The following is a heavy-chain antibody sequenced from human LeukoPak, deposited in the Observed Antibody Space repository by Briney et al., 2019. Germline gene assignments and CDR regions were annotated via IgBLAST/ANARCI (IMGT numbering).Heavy chain of an antibody. J-gene: IGHJ4*02. D-gene: IGHD5-24*01. V-gene: IGHV4-59*08. CDR2: IYYSGST. Sequence: KPSETLSLTCTVSGGSISSYYWSWIRQPPGKGLEWIGYIYYSGSTKYNPSLKGRVSISVDTSKNQFSLKLSSVTAADTAVYYCARGAGAGYNLQPFDYWGQGTLVTVSS. CDR1: GGSISSYY. CDR3: ARGAGAGYNLQPFDY.